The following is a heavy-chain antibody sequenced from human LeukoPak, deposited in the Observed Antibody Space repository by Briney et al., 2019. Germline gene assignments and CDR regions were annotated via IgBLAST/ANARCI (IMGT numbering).Heavy chain of an antibody. CDR3: ARSITYYYDSSGYYPRPDAFDI. Sequence: SETLSLTCRVSGVSVSSGSNSWGWIRQPPGKGLEWIGSIYYSGSIYYNPSLKSRVTISVDTSKNQFSLKLSSVTAADTAVYYCARSITYYYDSSGYYPRPDAFDIWGQGTMVTVSS. J-gene: IGHJ3*02. CDR1: GVSVSSGSNS. CDR2: IYYSGSI. D-gene: IGHD3-22*01. V-gene: IGHV4-39*01.